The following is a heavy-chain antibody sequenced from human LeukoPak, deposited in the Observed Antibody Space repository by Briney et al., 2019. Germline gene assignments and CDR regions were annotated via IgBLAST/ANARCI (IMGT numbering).Heavy chain of an antibody. CDR1: GFTFSSYG. J-gene: IGHJ4*02. CDR2: IWYDGSNK. V-gene: IGHV3-33*01. D-gene: IGHD5-18*01. Sequence: GGSLRLSCAASGFTFSSYGMHWVRQAPGKGLEWVAVIWYDGSNKYYADSVKGRFTISRDNSKNTLYLQMNSLRSEDTAVYYCARGPYRRYSKDYWGQGTLVTVSS. CDR3: ARGPYRRYSKDY.